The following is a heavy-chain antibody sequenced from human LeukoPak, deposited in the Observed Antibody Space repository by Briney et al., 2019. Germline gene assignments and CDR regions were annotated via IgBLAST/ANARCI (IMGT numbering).Heavy chain of an antibody. V-gene: IGHV4-39*07. CDR3: ARDPGSTMRERWFDP. J-gene: IGHJ5*02. CDR2: IYYSGST. Sequence: SETLSLTCTVSGGSISSSSYYWGWIRQPPGKGLEWIGSIYYSGSTYYNPSLKSRVTISVDTSKNQFSLKLSSVTAADTAVYYCARDPGSTMRERWFDPWGQGTLVIVSS. D-gene: IGHD5/OR15-5a*01. CDR1: GGSISSSSYY.